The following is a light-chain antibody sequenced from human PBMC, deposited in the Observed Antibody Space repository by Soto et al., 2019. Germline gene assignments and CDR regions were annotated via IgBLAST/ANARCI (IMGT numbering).Light chain of an antibody. Sequence: QSVLTQPPSVSGAPGQRVTISCTGSSSNIGAGYVVHWYQQLPGTAPKLLIYGNINRPSGVPDRFSGSKSDTSASLAITGLQAEDEADYYCQSYDSSLSGYVFGTGTKVPVL. J-gene: IGLJ1*01. CDR3: QSYDSSLSGYV. V-gene: IGLV1-40*01. CDR2: GNI. CDR1: SSNIGAGYV.